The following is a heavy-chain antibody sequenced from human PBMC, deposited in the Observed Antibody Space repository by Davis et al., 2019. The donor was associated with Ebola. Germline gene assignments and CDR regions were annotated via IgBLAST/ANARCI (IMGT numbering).Heavy chain of an antibody. Sequence: GESLMTSCSDSGFTFGDYALTWVRQAPGKGLEWVGFIRGKAYGGTTDYAASVKGRFTISRDESKKIAYLQMNSLKTEDTAVYYCSRDLGERGMDVWGQGTTVIVSS. V-gene: IGHV3-49*04. J-gene: IGHJ6*02. D-gene: IGHD3-16*01. CDR3: SRDLGERGMDV. CDR2: IRGKAYGGTT. CDR1: GFTFGDYA.